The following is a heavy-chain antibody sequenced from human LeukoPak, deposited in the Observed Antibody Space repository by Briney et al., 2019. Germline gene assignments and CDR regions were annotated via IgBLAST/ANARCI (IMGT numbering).Heavy chain of an antibody. V-gene: IGHV1-69*02. Sequence: SVKVSCKASGGTFSSYTISWVRQAPGQGLEWMGRVIPILGIANYAQKFQGRVTITADKSTSTAYMELSSLRSEDTAVYYCARGVAGGWVLFDYWGQGTLVTVSS. J-gene: IGHJ4*02. D-gene: IGHD6-19*01. CDR2: VIPILGIA. CDR1: GGTFSSYT. CDR3: ARGVAGGWVLFDY.